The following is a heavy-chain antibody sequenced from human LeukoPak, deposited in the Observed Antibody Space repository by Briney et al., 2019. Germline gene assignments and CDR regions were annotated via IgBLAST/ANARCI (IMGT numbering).Heavy chain of an antibody. CDR1: AFSLDTGA. CDR2: ISDTGRKR. CDR3: AKDPDNGDYYYNFDS. Sequence: GGCLRPSWVPAAFSLDTGAIGSARQPPGKGLEWVSGISDTGRKRHYTDSVKGRFTISRDNSKNTLHLQMNSQRAEDTARYFAAKDPDNGDYYYNFDSWGQGTLVTVSS. V-gene: IGHV3-23*01. J-gene: IGHJ4*02. D-gene: IGHD2-21*02.